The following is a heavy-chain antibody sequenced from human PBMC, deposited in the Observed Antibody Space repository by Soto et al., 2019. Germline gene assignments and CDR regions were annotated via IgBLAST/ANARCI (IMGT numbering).Heavy chain of an antibody. V-gene: IGHV3-48*01. D-gene: IGHD5-12*01. Sequence: EVQLVESGGGLVQPGGSLRLSCAASGFTFSSYSMNWVRQAPGKGLEWVSYLSSSSSTIYYADSVKGRFTISRDNAKNSLYLQMNSLRAEDTAVYYCARDGVWLQVRFDYWGQGTLVTVSS. J-gene: IGHJ4*02. CDR1: GFTFSSYS. CDR3: ARDGVWLQVRFDY. CDR2: LSSSSSTI.